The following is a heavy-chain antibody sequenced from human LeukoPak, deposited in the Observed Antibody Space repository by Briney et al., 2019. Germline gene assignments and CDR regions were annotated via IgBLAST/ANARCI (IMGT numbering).Heavy chain of an antibody. CDR2: IQTDGSIT. J-gene: IGHJ4*02. CDR1: GFTFSSYW. Sequence: PGGSLRLSCAASGFTFSSYWMHWVRQVPGKGPVWVSRIQTDGSITNYADSVKGRFTTSRDNAKNTLYLQMNSLRAEDTAVYYCARGMYGSSVSLDYWGQGTLDTVSS. V-gene: IGHV3-74*01. D-gene: IGHD3-22*01. CDR3: ARGMYGSSVSLDY.